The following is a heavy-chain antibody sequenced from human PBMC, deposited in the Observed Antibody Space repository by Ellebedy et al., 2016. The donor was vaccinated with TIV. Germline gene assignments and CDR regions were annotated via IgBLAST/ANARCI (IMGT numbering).Heavy chain of an antibody. J-gene: IGHJ4*02. Sequence: GESLKISCAASGFIFSGYWMGWARQVPGRGLEWVATIDNTGGEMYYVDSAKGRFTISKDNAKNSLYLQMSSLRVEDTALYYCTRDNWNGLTPDYWGQGTLVTVSS. CDR3: TRDNWNGLTPDY. CDR1: GFIFSGYW. CDR2: IDNTGGEM. D-gene: IGHD1-20*01. V-gene: IGHV3-7*04.